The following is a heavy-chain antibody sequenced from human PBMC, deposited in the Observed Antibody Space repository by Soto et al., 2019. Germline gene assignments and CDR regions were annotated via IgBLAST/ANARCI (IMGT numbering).Heavy chain of an antibody. J-gene: IGHJ4*02. Sequence: QVQLVQSGAEVKKPGSSVKVSCKASGGTFSSYAISWVRQAPGQGLEWMGGIIPIFGTANYAQKFQGRVTITADESTSTAYMELSSLRSEDTAVYYCARVPTTVFPYYFDYWGQGTLVTVSS. CDR3: ARVPTTVFPYYFDY. CDR2: IIPIFGTA. V-gene: IGHV1-69*01. CDR1: GGTFSSYA. D-gene: IGHD1-26*01.